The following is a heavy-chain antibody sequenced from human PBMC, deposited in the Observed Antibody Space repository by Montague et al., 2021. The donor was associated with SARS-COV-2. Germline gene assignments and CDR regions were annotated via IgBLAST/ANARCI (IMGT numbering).Heavy chain of an antibody. V-gene: IGHV4-31*03. J-gene: IGHJ6*02. D-gene: IGHD5-12*01. Sequence: TLSLTCTVSGGSISSGGYYWSWIRQHPGKGLEWIGYIYYSGSTYYNPSLKSRVTISVDTSKNQFSLKLSSVTAADTAVYYCARVEIDGGYDSVPLDVWGQGTTVTVPS. CDR2: IYYSGST. CDR1: GGSISSGGYY. CDR3: ARVEIDGGYDSVPLDV.